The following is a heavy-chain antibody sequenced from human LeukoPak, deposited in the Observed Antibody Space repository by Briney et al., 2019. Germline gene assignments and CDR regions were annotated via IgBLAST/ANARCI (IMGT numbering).Heavy chain of an antibody. D-gene: IGHD6-13*01. V-gene: IGHV4-34*01. CDR2: INHSGST. J-gene: IGHJ1*01. CDR3: ARGAAAGTTDFQH. Sequence: TSETLSLTCAVYGGSFSGYYWSWIRQPPGKGLEWIGEINHSGSTNYNPSLKSRVTISVDTSKNQFSLKLSSVTAADTAVYYCARGAAAGTTDFQHWGQGTLVTVSS. CDR1: GGSFSGYY.